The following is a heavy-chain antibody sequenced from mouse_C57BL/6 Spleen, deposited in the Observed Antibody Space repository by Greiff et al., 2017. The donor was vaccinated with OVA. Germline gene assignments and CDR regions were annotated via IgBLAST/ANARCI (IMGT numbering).Heavy chain of an antibody. CDR1: GFNIKDYY. Sequence: VQLQQSGAELVKPGASVKLSCTASGFNIKDYYMHWVKQRTEQGLEWIGRIDPEAGDTKYAPKFQGKATLTADTSSNTAYLQLSSLTSEDTAVYYCARRIYYGYDDYWGQGTTLTVSS. J-gene: IGHJ2*01. CDR2: IDPEAGDT. D-gene: IGHD2-2*01. CDR3: ARRIYYGYDDY. V-gene: IGHV14-2*01.